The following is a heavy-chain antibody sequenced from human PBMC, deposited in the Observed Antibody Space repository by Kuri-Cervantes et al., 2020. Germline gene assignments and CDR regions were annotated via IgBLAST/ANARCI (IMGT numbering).Heavy chain of an antibody. D-gene: IGHD3-10*01. J-gene: IGHJ6*03. CDR3: ARERGRTVVYYYYMDV. Sequence: GGSLRLSCAASGFTFSDYYMSWIRQAPGKGLEWVSYISSSGSTIYYADSVKGRFTISRDNAKNSLYLQMNSLRAEDTAVYYCARERGRTVVYYYYMDVWGKGTTVTVSS. CDR2: ISSSGSTI. V-gene: IGHV3-11*01. CDR1: GFTFSDYY.